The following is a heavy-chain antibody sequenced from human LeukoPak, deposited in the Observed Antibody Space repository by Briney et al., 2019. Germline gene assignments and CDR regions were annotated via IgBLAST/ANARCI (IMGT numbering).Heavy chain of an antibody. V-gene: IGHV4-39*07. Sequence: PSETLSLTCTVSGGSISSSSYYWGWIRQPPGKGLEWIGSIYFSGSTYYNPSLKSRVTISVDTSKNQFSLKLSSVTAADTAVYYCASSPDFWSGYYWGQGTLVTVSS. CDR3: ASSPDFWSGYY. CDR1: GGSISSSSYY. CDR2: IYFSGST. J-gene: IGHJ4*02. D-gene: IGHD3-3*01.